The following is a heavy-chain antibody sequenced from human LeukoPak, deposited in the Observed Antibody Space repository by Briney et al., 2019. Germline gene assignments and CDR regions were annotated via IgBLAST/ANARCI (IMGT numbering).Heavy chain of an antibody. CDR1: GYTLTGYY. CDR3: ARDKINVRGVYHY. CDR2: INPNSGGT. D-gene: IGHD3-10*01. J-gene: IGHJ4*02. V-gene: IGHV1-2*02. Sequence: ASVKVSCKASGYTLTGYYMHWVRQAPGQGLEWMGWINPNSGGTNYAQKFQGRVTMTRDTSISTAYMELSRLRSDDTAVYYCARDKINVRGVYHYWGQGTLVTVSS.